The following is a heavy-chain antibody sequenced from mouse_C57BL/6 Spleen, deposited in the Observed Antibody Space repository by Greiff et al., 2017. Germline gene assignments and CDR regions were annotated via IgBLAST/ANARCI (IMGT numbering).Heavy chain of an antibody. CDR2: IDPGDGDT. CDR3: ARNWARDY. CDR1: GYAFSSSW. D-gene: IGHD4-1*01. J-gene: IGHJ4*01. Sequence: QVQLQQSGPELVKPGASVKISCKASGYAFSSSWMHWVKQRPGKGLEWIGRIDPGDGDTNYNGKFKGKATLTADKSSSTAYMQLSSLASEDSTVYFCARNWARDYWGQGTSVTVSS. V-gene: IGHV1-82*01.